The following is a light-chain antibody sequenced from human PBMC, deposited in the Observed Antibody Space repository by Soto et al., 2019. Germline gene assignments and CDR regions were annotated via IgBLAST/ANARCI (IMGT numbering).Light chain of an antibody. CDR2: EVS. CDR3: SSYSGSNNLV. Sequence: QSALTQPPSASGSPGQSVTISCTGTSSDVGGYNYVSWYQQHPVKAPKLMLYEVSQRPSGVPDRFSGSKSGNTASLTVSGLQADDDADYYCSSYSGSNNLVFGGGTKLTVL. CDR1: SSDVGGYNY. J-gene: IGLJ2*01. V-gene: IGLV2-8*01.